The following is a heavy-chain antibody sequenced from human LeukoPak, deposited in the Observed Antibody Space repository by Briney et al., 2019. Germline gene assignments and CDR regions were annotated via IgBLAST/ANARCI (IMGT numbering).Heavy chain of an antibody. Sequence: GASVKVSCKASGYTFTGYYMHWVRQAPGQGLEWMGWINPNSGGTNYAQKFQGRVTMTRDTSISTAYMELSRLRSDDTAVYYCAGDLAGLVVPAAIFDPWGQGTLVTVSS. CDR3: AGDLAGLVVPAAIFDP. V-gene: IGHV1-2*02. CDR2: INPNSGGT. CDR1: GYTFTGYY. J-gene: IGHJ5*02. D-gene: IGHD2-2*01.